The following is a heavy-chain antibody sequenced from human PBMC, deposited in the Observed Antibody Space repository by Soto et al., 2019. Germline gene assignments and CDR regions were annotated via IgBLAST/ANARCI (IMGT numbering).Heavy chain of an antibody. Sequence: SGPTLVNPTHTLTLTCNFSGFSLSTYGVGVGWIRQPPGKALEWLALIYWDDDTRFSPSLNSRLAITKDTSKSQVALTMTHMDPVDTATYYCAHRPGFSMAFDYWGPGSLVTVSS. CDR3: AHRPGFSMAFDY. V-gene: IGHV2-5*02. CDR1: GFSLSTYGVG. J-gene: IGHJ4*02. D-gene: IGHD3-10*01. CDR2: IYWDDDT.